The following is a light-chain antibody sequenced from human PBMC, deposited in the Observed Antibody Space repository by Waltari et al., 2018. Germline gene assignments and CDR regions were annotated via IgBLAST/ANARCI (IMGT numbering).Light chain of an antibody. Sequence: TQDPAVSVAVGQTVRITCKGDSFRSYHASWYKQRPGQAPKLLIYDQNNRPSGVPGRFTGSSSDNTASLTSTGAQAEDEAYYYCHSRDASGVGGAFGGGTKLTVL. J-gene: IGLJ2*01. V-gene: IGLV3-19*01. CDR1: SFRSYH. CDR3: HSRDASGVGGA. CDR2: DQN.